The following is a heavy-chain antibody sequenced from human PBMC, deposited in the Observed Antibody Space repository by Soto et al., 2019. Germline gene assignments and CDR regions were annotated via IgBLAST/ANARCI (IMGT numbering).Heavy chain of an antibody. J-gene: IGHJ4*02. CDR3: ARARSYSSSWYVTDY. CDR2: IYYSGST. CDR1: GGSISSYY. Sequence: QVQLQESGPGLVKPSETLSLTCTVSGGSISSYYWSWIRQPPGKGLEWIGDIYYSGSTNYNPSLKSRVTISVDTSKNQFSLKLSSVTAADTAVYYCARARSYSSSWYVTDYWGQGTLVTVSS. V-gene: IGHV4-59*01. D-gene: IGHD6-13*01.